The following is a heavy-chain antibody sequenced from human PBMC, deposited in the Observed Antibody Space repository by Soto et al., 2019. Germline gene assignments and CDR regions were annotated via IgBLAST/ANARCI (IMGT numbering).Heavy chain of an antibody. CDR2: IYYTGST. CDR3: ARPVGEQSYAMDV. J-gene: IGHJ6*02. Sequence: SETLSLTCTVSGDSLSSYYWDWIRQPPGKGLEWIGSIYYTGSTYYNPSLKSRVTISVDRSKNQFSLTLSSVTAADTAVYYCARPVGEQSYAMDVWGQGTTVTVSS. D-gene: IGHD1-26*01. V-gene: IGHV4-39*01. CDR1: GDSLSSYY.